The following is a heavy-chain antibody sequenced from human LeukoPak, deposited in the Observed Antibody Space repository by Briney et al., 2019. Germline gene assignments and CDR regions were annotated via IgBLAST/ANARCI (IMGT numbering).Heavy chain of an antibody. Sequence: SETLSLTCTVPGGSISSYYWSWIRQPPGKGLEWIGYIYYSGSTNYNPSLKSRVTISVDTSKNQFSLKLSSVTAADTAVYYCARGLRPYGMDVWGQGTTVTVSS. D-gene: IGHD4-17*01. CDR3: ARGLRPYGMDV. CDR1: GGSISSYY. J-gene: IGHJ6*02. V-gene: IGHV4-59*08. CDR2: IYYSGST.